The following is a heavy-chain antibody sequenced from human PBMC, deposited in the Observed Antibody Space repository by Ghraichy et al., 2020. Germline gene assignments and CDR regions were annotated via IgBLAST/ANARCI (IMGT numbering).Heavy chain of an antibody. CDR3: ARDGYYYDSSGFRTNPYYYYGMDV. CDR1: GYTFTGYY. CDR2: INPNSGGT. D-gene: IGHD3-22*01. V-gene: IGHV1-2*02. J-gene: IGHJ6*02. Sequence: ASVKVSCKASGYTFTGYYMHWVRQAPGQGLEWMGWINPNSGGTNYAQKFQGRVTMTRDTSISTAYMELSRLRSDDTAVYYCARDGYYYDSSGFRTNPYYYYGMDVWGQGTTVTVSS.